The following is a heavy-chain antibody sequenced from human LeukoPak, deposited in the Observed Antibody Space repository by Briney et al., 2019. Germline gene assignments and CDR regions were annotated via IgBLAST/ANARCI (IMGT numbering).Heavy chain of an antibody. J-gene: IGHJ4*02. V-gene: IGHV3-48*03. CDR2: IGSGGSSI. CDR1: GFTFSSYE. CDR3: ARGGDYDSSRDFFDY. Sequence: PGGSLRLSCAASGFTFSSYEMNWVRQAPGKGLEWVSYIGSGGSSIYYADSVKGRFTISRDNAKNSLYLQMNSLRAEDTAVYYCARGGDYDSSRDFFDYWGQGTLVTVSS. D-gene: IGHD3-16*01.